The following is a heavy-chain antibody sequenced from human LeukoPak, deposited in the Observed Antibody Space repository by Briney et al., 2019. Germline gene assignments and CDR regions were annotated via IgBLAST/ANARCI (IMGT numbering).Heavy chain of an antibody. CDR3: ARDEGSSYPFDY. J-gene: IGHJ4*02. V-gene: IGHV4-39*07. D-gene: IGHD2-2*01. CDR1: GGSFNSSSYS. CDR2: IYYSGST. Sequence: PSETLSLTCTVSGGSFNSSSYSWGWIHQPPGKGLEWIGSIYYSGSTYYNPSLKSRVTISVGTSKNQFSLNLSSVTAADTAVYFCARDEGSSYPFDYWGQGTLVTVSS.